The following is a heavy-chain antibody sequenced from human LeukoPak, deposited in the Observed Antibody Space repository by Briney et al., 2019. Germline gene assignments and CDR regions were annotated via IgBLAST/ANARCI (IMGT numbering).Heavy chain of an antibody. J-gene: IGHJ4*02. V-gene: IGHV3-30*03. CDR2: ISYDGSNK. CDR3: ARALYYLVDY. Sequence: GETLRLSCAASGFTFSSHGMNWVRQAPGKGLEWVAVISYDGSNKYYADSVKGRFTISRDNSKNTLYLQMNSLRAEDTAVYYCARALYYLVDYWGQGTLATVSS. CDR1: GFTFSSHG. D-gene: IGHD3-16*01.